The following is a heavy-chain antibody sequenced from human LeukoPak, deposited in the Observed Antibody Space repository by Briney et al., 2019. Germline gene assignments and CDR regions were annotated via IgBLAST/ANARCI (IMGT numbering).Heavy chain of an antibody. Sequence: GGSLRLSCAASGFTFSSYWKSWVRQAPGKGLEWVANIKQDGSEKYYVDSVKGRFTISRDNAKNSLYLQMNSLRAEDTAVYYCARILGDYFDYWGQGTLVTVSS. CDR3: ARILGDYFDY. J-gene: IGHJ4*02. CDR1: GFTFSSYW. V-gene: IGHV3-7*01. CDR2: IKQDGSEK. D-gene: IGHD7-27*01.